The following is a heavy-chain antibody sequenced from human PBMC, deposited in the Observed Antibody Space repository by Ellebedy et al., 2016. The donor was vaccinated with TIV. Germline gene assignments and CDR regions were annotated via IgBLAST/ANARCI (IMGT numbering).Heavy chain of an antibody. CDR3: ARDMAWGNERVNDAFDI. CDR2: ISGSTITS. V-gene: IGHV3-48*02. J-gene: IGHJ3*02. CDR1: GFSFNSYW. D-gene: IGHD7-27*01. Sequence: GGSLRLSCAASGFSFNSYWMSWVRQAPGKGLEWVSYISGSTITSYYADSVQGRFTISRDNAKNSLYLQMNGLRDEDTAVYFCARDMAWGNERVNDAFDIWGHGTLVTVSS.